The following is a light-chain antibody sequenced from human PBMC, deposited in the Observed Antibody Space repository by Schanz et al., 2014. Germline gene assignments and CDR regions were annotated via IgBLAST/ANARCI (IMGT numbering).Light chain of an antibody. J-gene: IGLJ1*01. Sequence: QSALTQPASVSGSPGQSITISCAGTSSDVGRHDSVSWYQHHPGKAPKLMIYGVSKRPSGVRDRFSGSKSGNTASLTISGLQAEDEADYYCSSYTSSTTPFVFGTGTKLTVL. CDR3: SSYTSSTTPFV. V-gene: IGLV2-14*01. CDR2: GVS. CDR1: SSDVGRHDS.